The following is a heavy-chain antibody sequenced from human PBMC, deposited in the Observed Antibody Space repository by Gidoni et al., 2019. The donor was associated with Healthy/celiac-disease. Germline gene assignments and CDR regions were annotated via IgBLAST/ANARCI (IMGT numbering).Heavy chain of an antibody. CDR1: GGSSSSYY. CDR2: IYYSGST. D-gene: IGHD1-26*01. V-gene: IGHV4-59*01. CDR3: ARDRIVGATTSAFDI. J-gene: IGHJ3*02. Sequence: QVHLQESGPGLVKPSETLSLTCTVSGGSSSSYYWSWIRQPPGKGLEWIGYIYYSGSTNYNPSLKSRVTISVDTSKNQFSLKLSSVTAADTAVYYCARDRIVGATTSAFDIWGQGTMVTVSS.